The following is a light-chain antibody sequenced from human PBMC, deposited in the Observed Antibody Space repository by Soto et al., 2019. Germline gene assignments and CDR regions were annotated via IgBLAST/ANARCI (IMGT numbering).Light chain of an antibody. CDR3: QQYDTSPLT. CDR1: QSVSSSY. V-gene: IGKV3-20*01. J-gene: IGKJ4*01. Sequence: DIVLTQSPGTLSLSAGERATLSCRASQSVSSSYLAWYQQKPGQAPRLLIYGPSNRATGIPDRFSGSGSATDFTLTISRLEPEDFAVYYCQQYDTSPLTFGGGTKVDIK. CDR2: GPS.